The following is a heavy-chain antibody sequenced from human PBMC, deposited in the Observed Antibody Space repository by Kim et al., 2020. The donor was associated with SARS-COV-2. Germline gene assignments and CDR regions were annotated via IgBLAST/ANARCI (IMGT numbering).Heavy chain of an antibody. J-gene: IGHJ6*02. CDR3: ARDLGMSVLPGDYYYGMDV. V-gene: IGHV1-2*06. D-gene: IGHD2-15*01. Sequence: ASVKVSCKASGYTFTGYYMHWVRQAPGQGLEWMGRINPNSGGTNYAQKFQGRVTMTRDTSISTAYMELSRLRSDDTAVYYCARDLGMSVLPGDYYYGMDVWGQGTTVTVSS. CDR1: GYTFTGYY. CDR2: INPNSGGT.